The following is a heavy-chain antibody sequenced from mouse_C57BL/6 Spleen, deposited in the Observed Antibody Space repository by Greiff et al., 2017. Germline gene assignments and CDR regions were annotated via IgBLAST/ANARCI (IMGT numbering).Heavy chain of an antibody. CDR2: IYPGSGST. D-gene: IGHD2-3*01. Sequence: QVQLKQSGAELVKPGASVKMSCKASGYTFTSYWITWVKQRPGQGLEWIGDIYPGSGSTNYNEKFKSKATLTVDTSSSTAYMQLSSLTSEDSAVYYCAREIYDGYYVGFAYWGQGTLVTVSA. CDR3: AREIYDGYYVGFAY. J-gene: IGHJ3*01. V-gene: IGHV1-55*01. CDR1: GYTFTSYW.